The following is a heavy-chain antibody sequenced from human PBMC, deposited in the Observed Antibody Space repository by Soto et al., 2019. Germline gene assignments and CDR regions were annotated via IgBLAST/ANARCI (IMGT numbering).Heavy chain of an antibody. Sequence: ASVKVSCKASGYSFTDYHIHWVRQAPGQGLEWLGRINPKSGGTSTAQKFQGWVTMTRDRSISTVYMELTRLRSDDTAVYYCARIHSSSSSDMDVWGQGTTVTVSS. V-gene: IGHV1-2*04. CDR2: INPKSGGT. CDR1: GYSFTDYH. J-gene: IGHJ6*02. D-gene: IGHD6-6*01. CDR3: ARIHSSSSSDMDV.